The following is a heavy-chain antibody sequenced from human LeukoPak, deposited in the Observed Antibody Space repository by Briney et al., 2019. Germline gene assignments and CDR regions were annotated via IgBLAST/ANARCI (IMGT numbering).Heavy chain of an antibody. CDR1: GFTFDDYG. D-gene: IGHD2/OR15-2a*01. J-gene: IGHJ5*02. V-gene: IGHV3-21*01. Sequence: GGSLRLSCAASGFTFDDYGMNWVRQAPGKGLEWVSSISSSGMYIYYADAVKGRFTISRDNAKNSLYLQLNSLRAEDTAMYYCSRVRTYSNSYYDFDPWGQGTLVSVSS. CDR2: ISSSGMYI. CDR3: SRVRTYSNSYYDFDP.